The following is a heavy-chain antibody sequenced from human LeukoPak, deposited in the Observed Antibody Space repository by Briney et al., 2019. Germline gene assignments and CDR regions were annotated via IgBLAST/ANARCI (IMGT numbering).Heavy chain of an antibody. CDR3: ATGFRGDPHFDY. V-gene: IGHV1-24*01. Sequence: ASVKVSCKVSGYTFTELSMHWVRQAPGKGLEWMGGFDPEDGETIYAQKFQGRVTMTEDTSTDTAYMELSSLRSEDTAVYYCATGFRGDPHFDYWGQGTLVTVSS. J-gene: IGHJ4*02. D-gene: IGHD2-21*02. CDR1: GYTFTELS. CDR2: FDPEDGET.